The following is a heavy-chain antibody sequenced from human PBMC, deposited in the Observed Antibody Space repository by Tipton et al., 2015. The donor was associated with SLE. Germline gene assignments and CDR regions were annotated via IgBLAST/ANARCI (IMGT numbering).Heavy chain of an antibody. J-gene: IGHJ6*03. V-gene: IGHV3-48*03. CDR2: ITGSGDTI. CDR3: AREGPSWYYYYYMDV. D-gene: IGHD2-15*01. CDR1: GFTFSSYE. Sequence: SLRLSCAASGFTFSSYEMNWVRQAPGKGLEWVSYITGSGDTIYYADSVKGRFTISRDNAKNSLYLQMSSLRAEDTAVYYCAREGPSWYYYYYMDVWGKGTTVTVSS.